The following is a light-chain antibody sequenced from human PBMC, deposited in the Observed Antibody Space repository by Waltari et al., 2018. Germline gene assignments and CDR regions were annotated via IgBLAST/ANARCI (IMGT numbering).Light chain of an antibody. Sequence: QSALTQPASLSGSPGQSITISCTGTSSDVGGYNYVSWYQQYPGKAPKLMIYDVSKRPSGVSNRFSGSKSGNTASLTISGLQAEDEADYYCCSYAGSSTHVLFGGGTKLTVL. V-gene: IGLV2-23*02. CDR3: CSYAGSSTHVL. CDR2: DVS. J-gene: IGLJ2*01. CDR1: SSDVGGYNY.